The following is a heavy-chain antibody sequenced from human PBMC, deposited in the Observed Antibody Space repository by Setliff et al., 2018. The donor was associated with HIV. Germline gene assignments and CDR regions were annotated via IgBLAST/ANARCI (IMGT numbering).Heavy chain of an antibody. V-gene: IGHV1-8*02. CDR3: ARGRKQPITIFGVVSRNVAHYFDY. CDR1: GYTFTSYD. D-gene: IGHD3-3*01. Sequence: ASVKVSCKASGYTFTSYDINWVRQATGQGLEWMGWMNPNSGNTGYAQKFQGRVTMTRNTSISTAYMELSSLRSEDTAVYYCARGRKQPITIFGVVSRNVAHYFDYWSQGTLVTVSS. CDR2: MNPNSGNT. J-gene: IGHJ4*02.